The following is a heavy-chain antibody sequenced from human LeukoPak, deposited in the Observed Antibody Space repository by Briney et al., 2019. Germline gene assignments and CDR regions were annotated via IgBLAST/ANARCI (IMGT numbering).Heavy chain of an antibody. CDR2: IYYSGST. CDR3: VRVYGFEP. CDR1: GGSISSYY. Sequence: SETLSLTCTVSGGSISSYYWSWIRQPPGKGLEWIGYIYYSGSTNYNPSLKSRVTISVDTSKNQFSLKLTSVTAADTAGYYCVRVYGFEPWGQGTLVTVSS. J-gene: IGHJ5*02. D-gene: IGHD2-2*02. V-gene: IGHV4-59*01.